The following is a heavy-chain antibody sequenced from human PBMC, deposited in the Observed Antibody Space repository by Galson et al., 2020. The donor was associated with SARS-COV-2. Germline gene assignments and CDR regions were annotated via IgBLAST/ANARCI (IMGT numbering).Heavy chain of an antibody. CDR1: GYNFARYW. Sequence: GESLKISCKGSGYNFARYWIGWVRQMPGKGLEWMGIIYPGDSDTRYSPSFQGQVTMSADKSISTAYLQWSSLKASDTAVYYCTRRPVEDDYADYWGQGTLVTVSS. D-gene: IGHD4-17*01. V-gene: IGHV5-51*01. CDR2: IYPGDSDT. J-gene: IGHJ4*02. CDR3: TRRPVEDDYADY.